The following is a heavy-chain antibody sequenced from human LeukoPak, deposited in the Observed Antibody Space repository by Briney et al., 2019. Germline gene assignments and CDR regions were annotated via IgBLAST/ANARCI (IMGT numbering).Heavy chain of an antibody. CDR3: ARSDYGDYLDAIDY. V-gene: IGHV4-34*01. Sequence: SGTLSLTCAVYGGSFSGYYWSWIRQPPGEGLEWIGEINHSGSTNYNPSLKSQVTISVDTSKNQFSLKLSSVTAADTAVYYCARSDYGDYLDAIDYWGQGTLVTVSS. CDR2: INHSGST. J-gene: IGHJ4*02. D-gene: IGHD4-17*01. CDR1: GGSFSGYY.